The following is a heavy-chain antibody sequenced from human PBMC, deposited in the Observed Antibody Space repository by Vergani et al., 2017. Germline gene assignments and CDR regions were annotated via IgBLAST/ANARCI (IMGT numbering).Heavy chain of an antibody. CDR3: ARENPGYCSGGSCYSALGWFDP. D-gene: IGHD2-15*01. CDR1: GDSVSSNSAA. J-gene: IGHJ5*02. V-gene: IGHV6-1*01. Sequence: QVQLQQSGPGLVKPSQTLSLTCAISGDSVSSNSAAWNWIRQSPSRGLEWLGRTYYRSKWYKDYAVSVKSRITINPDTSKNQFSLQLNSVTHEDTAVYYCARENPGYCSGGSCYSALGWFDPWGQGTLVTVSS. CDR2: TYYRSKWYK.